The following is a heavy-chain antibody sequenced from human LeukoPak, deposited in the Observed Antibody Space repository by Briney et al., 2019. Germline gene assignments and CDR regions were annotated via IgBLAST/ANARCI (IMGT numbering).Heavy chain of an antibody. CDR3: ARHYSSSAWYYYYGIDV. D-gene: IGHD6-6*01. J-gene: IGHJ6*02. CDR2: IYYSGST. Sequence: SETLSLTCTVSGGSISSSSYDWGWIRQPPGKGLEWIGSIYYSGSTYYNPSLKSRVTISVDTSKNQFSLKLSSVTAADTAVYYCARHYSSSAWYYYYGIDVWGQGTTVTVSS. V-gene: IGHV4-39*01. CDR1: GGSISSSSYD.